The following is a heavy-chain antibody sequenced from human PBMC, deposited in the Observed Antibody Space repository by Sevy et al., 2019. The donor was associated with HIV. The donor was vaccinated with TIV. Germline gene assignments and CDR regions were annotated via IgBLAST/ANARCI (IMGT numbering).Heavy chain of an antibody. V-gene: IGHV1-3*01. Sequence: ASVKVSCKASGYTFTSYAMHWVRQAPGQRLEWMGWINAGNGNTKYSQKFQGRVTITRDTSASTAYMELSSLRSEDTAMYYCARGDSIAGPSVQYYYYYYGMVVWGQGTTVTVSS. CDR1: GYTFTSYA. J-gene: IGHJ6*02. CDR2: INAGNGNT. D-gene: IGHD1-26*01. CDR3: ARGDSIAGPSVQYYYYYYGMVV.